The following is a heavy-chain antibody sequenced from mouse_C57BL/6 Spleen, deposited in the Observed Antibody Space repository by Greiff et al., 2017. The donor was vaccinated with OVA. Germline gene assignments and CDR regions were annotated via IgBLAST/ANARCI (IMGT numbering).Heavy chain of an antibody. Sequence: QVQLQQSGPELVKPGASVKISCKASGYAFSSSWMNWVKQRPGKGLEWIGRIYPGDGDTNYNGKFKGKATLTADKSSSTAYMQLSSLTSEDSAVYFCARSGDGYYLAYWGQGTLVTVSA. CDR2: IYPGDGDT. V-gene: IGHV1-82*01. CDR3: ARSGDGYYLAY. J-gene: IGHJ3*01. D-gene: IGHD2-3*01. CDR1: GYAFSSSW.